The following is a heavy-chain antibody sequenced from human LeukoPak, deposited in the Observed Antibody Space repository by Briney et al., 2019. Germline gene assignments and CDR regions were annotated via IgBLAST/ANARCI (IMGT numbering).Heavy chain of an antibody. D-gene: IGHD3-10*01. CDR1: GFTFNTAW. Sequence: GGSLRLSCAASGFTFNTAWMSWVRQAPGKGLEWVGHIKGEPDGGTTHYAAPVKGRFFISRDDSKNTLYLYMSSLKSDDTAVYYCTTDRGITIRPLFDYWGQGTLVTVSS. CDR3: TTDRGITIRPLFDY. V-gene: IGHV3-15*01. J-gene: IGHJ4*02. CDR2: IKGEPDGGTT.